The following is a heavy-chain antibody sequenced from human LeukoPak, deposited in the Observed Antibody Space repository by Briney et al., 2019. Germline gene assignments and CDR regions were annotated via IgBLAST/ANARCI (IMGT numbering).Heavy chain of an antibody. Sequence: PGGSLRLSCAASGFTFSSSGMQWVRQAPGKGLEWVAFISYDGSNRYYADPVKGRFTISRDNSKNTLYLQMNSLRAEDTAVYYCAKETRGSYSDYWGQGTLVTVSS. CDR2: ISYDGSNR. J-gene: IGHJ4*02. CDR3: AKETRGSYSDY. V-gene: IGHV3-30*02. D-gene: IGHD5-12*01. CDR1: GFTFSSSG.